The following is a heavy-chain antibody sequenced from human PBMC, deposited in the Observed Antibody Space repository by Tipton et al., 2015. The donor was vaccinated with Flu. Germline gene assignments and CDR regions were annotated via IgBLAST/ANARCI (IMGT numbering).Heavy chain of an antibody. V-gene: IGHV3-30*18. J-gene: IGHJ6*02. CDR3: AKKFGYYYYAMDV. CDR2: ISNDGINK. D-gene: IGHD3-16*01. CDR1: GFTLSSYG. Sequence: CAVSGFTLSSYGMHWVRQAPGKGLEWVAVISNDGINKQYVDSVKGRFTISRDISKNALYLQMNSLRPEDTAVYFCAKKFGYYYYAMDVWGQGTAVTVSS.